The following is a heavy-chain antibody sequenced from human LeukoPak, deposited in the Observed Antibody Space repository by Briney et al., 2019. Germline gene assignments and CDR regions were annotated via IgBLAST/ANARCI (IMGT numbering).Heavy chain of an antibody. J-gene: IGHJ6*02. Sequence: SGGSLRLSCAASGFAFSSYAMNWVRQAPGKGLEWVSYISSSSSTIYYADSVKGRFTISRDNAKNSLYLQMNSLRAEDTAVYYCARSDYGDYYYYYYGMDVRGQGTTVTVSS. CDR2: ISSSSSTI. CDR3: ARSDYGDYYYYYYGMDV. D-gene: IGHD4-17*01. V-gene: IGHV3-48*01. CDR1: GFAFSSYA.